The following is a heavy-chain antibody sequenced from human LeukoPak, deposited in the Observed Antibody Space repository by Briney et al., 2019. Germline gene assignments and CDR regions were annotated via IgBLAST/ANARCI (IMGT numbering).Heavy chain of an antibody. CDR1: GFTFSDYY. CDR3: ARDPTYYYDSDKFLDP. D-gene: IGHD3-22*01. Sequence: GGSLRLSCAASGFTFSDYYMSWIRQAPGKGLEWVSYISSSGSTIYYADSVKGRFTISRDNAKNSLYLQMNSLRAEDTAVYYCARDPTYYYDSDKFLDPWGQGTLVTVSS. CDR2: ISSSGSTI. J-gene: IGHJ5*02. V-gene: IGHV3-11*01.